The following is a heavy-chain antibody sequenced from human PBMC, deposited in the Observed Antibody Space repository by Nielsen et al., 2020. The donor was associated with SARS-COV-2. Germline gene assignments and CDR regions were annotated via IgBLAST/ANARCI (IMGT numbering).Heavy chain of an antibody. D-gene: IGHD3-22*01. V-gene: IGHV4-61*01. J-gene: IGHJ2*01. Sequence: SETLSLTCTVSGGSGSSGSYYWSWIRQPPGKGLEWFGYINYSGSTNYNPSLKSRVTISVDTSKNQFSLKLSSVTDADTAVYYCARGLDSSGYISYWYFDLWGRGTLVTVSS. CDR1: GGSGSSGSYY. CDR3: ARGLDSSGYISYWYFDL. CDR2: INYSGST.